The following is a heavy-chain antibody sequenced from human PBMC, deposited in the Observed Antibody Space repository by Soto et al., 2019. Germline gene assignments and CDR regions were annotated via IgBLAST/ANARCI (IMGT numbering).Heavy chain of an antibody. J-gene: IGHJ6*02. Sequence: GGSLRLSCAASGFTFSTFYMNWVRQAPGKGLEWVSAISGSGGSTYYADSVKGRFTISRDNSKNTLYLQMNSLRAEDTAVYYCAKEDSSGWSYYYYGMDVWGQGTTVTVSS. CDR2: ISGSGGST. CDR3: AKEDSSGWSYYYYGMDV. V-gene: IGHV3-23*01. CDR1: GFTFSTFY. D-gene: IGHD6-19*01.